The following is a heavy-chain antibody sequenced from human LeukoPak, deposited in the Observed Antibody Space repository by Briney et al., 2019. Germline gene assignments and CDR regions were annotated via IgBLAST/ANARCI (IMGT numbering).Heavy chain of an antibody. V-gene: IGHV3-7*01. Sequence: PGGSLRLSCAASGFTFSSYWMSWVRQAPGKGLEWVANIKQDGSEKYYVDSVKGRFTISRDNAKNSLYLQMNSLRAEDTAVYYCARDVEGGYSYGYYMDVWGKGTTVTVSS. D-gene: IGHD5-18*01. CDR3: ARDVEGGYSYGYYMDV. CDR1: GFTFSSYW. CDR2: IKQDGSEK. J-gene: IGHJ6*03.